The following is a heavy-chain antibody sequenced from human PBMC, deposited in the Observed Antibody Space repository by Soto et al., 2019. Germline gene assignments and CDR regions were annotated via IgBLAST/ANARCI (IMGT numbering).Heavy chain of an antibody. D-gene: IGHD3-22*01. Sequence: GASVKVSCKASGYTFTSYGISWVRQAPGQGLEWMGWISAYNGNTNYAQKLQGRVTMTTDTSTSTAYMELRSLRSDDTAVYYCAREGLNYYDSSGYNDAFDIWGQGTMVTVSS. V-gene: IGHV1-18*01. CDR3: AREGLNYYDSSGYNDAFDI. CDR2: ISAYNGNT. J-gene: IGHJ3*02. CDR1: GYTFTSYG.